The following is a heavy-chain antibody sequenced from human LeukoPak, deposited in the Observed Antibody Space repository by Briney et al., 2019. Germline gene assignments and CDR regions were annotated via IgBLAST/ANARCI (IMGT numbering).Heavy chain of an antibody. Sequence: KASETLSLTCAVYGGSFSGYYWSWIRQPPGKGLEWIGEINHSGSTNYNPSLKSRVTISVDTSKNQFSLKLSSVTAADAAVYYCASGTIDCSSTSCYLWAGGDYYYHSMDVWGQGTTVTVSS. V-gene: IGHV4-34*01. D-gene: IGHD2-2*01. J-gene: IGHJ6*02. CDR2: INHSGST. CDR1: GGSFSGYY. CDR3: ASGTIDCSSTSCYLWAGGDYYYHSMDV.